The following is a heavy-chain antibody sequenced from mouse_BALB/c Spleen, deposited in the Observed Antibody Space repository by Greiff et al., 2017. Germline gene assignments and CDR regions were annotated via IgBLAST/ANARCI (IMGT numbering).Heavy chain of an antibody. D-gene: IGHD4-1*01. CDR1: GFTFSSFG. CDR3: AREQNWEGYSDD. Sequence: EVMLVESGGGLVQPGGSRKLSCAASGFTFSSFGMHWVRQAPEKGLEWVAYISSGSSTIYYADTVKGRFTISRDNPKNTLFLQMTSLRSEDTAMYYCAREQNWEGYSDDCGQGTTLTLSS. V-gene: IGHV5-17*02. CDR2: ISSGSSTI. J-gene: IGHJ2*01.